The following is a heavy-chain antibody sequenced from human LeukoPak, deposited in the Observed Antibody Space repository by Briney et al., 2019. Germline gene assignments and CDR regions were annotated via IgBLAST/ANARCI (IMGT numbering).Heavy chain of an antibody. CDR1: GGSFSVFY. Sequence: SETLSLTCAVYGGSFSVFYWSWIRQPPGKGLEWIGEINHSGSTNYNPSLKSRVTISVDTSKNQFSLKLSSVTAADTAVYYCARGLSGSYYYGSSDYYFDYWGQGTLVTVSS. CDR2: INHSGST. V-gene: IGHV4-34*01. J-gene: IGHJ4*02. D-gene: IGHD3-10*01. CDR3: ARGLSGSYYYGSSDYYFDY.